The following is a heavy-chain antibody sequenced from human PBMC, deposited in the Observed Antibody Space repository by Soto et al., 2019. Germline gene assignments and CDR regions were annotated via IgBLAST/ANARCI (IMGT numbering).Heavy chain of an antibody. J-gene: IGHJ6*02. CDR1: GYTFTSYG. CDR3: ARDRGSSPYYYYYGMDV. V-gene: IGHV1-18*01. D-gene: IGHD6-6*01. Sequence: ASVKVSCKASGYTFTSYGISWVRQAPGQGLEWMGWISAYNGNTNYAQKLQGRVTMTTDTSTSTAYMELRSLRSDDTAVYYCARDRGSSPYYYYYGMDVWGQGTTVTVSS. CDR2: ISAYNGNT.